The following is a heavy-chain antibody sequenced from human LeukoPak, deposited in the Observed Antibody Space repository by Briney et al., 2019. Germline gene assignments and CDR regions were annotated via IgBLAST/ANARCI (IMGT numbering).Heavy chain of an antibody. Sequence: SQTPSLTCAISGDSVSSNSAAWNWIRQSPSRGLEWLGRTYYRSKWYNDYAVSVKSRITINPDTSKNQFSLQLNSVTPEDTAVYYCARDTRQWELLRFAFDIWGQGTMVTVSS. CDR2: TYYRSKWYN. D-gene: IGHD1-26*01. CDR1: GDSVSSNSAA. J-gene: IGHJ3*02. CDR3: ARDTRQWELLRFAFDI. V-gene: IGHV6-1*01.